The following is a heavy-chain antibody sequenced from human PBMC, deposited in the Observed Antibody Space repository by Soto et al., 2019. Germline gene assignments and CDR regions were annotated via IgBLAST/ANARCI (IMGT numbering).Heavy chain of an antibody. V-gene: IGHV4-61*01. CDR3: ARVSGPNDAFDI. CDR1: GGSVSSGSYY. Sequence: QVQLQESGPGLVKPSETLSLTCTVSGGSVSSGSYYWSWIRQPPGKGLEWIGYIYYSGSTNYNPSLKGRVPRSVDTTKNQCTLKLSSVTAADTAVYYCARVSGPNDAFDIWGQGTMVTVSS. J-gene: IGHJ3*02. D-gene: IGHD2-15*01. CDR2: IYYSGST.